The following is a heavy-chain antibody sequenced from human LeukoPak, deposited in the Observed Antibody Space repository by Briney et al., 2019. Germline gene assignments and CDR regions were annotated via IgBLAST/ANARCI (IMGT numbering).Heavy chain of an antibody. J-gene: IGHJ4*02. CDR3: ARSLGYSSGWSPGY. CDR1: GGSISSGGYS. CDR2: IYHSGST. Sequence: ASQTLSLTCAVSGGSISSGGYSWSWIRQPPGKGLEWIGYIYHSGSTYYNPSLKSRVTISVDRSKNQFSLKLSSVTAADTAVYYCARSLGYSSGWSPGYWGQGTLVTVSS. V-gene: IGHV4-30-2*01. D-gene: IGHD6-19*01.